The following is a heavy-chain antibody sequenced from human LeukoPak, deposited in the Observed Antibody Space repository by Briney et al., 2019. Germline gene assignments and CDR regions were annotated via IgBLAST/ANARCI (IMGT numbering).Heavy chain of an antibody. CDR1: GYTFTSYY. CDR3: ARSSGDIVVVPAAYPGD. J-gene: IGHJ4*02. Sequence: ASVKVSCKASGYTFTSYYMHWVRQAPGQGLEWMGIINPSGGSTSYAQKFQGRVTMTRDTSTSTVYMELSSLRSEDTAVYYCARSSGDIVVVPAAYPGDWGQGTLVTVSS. CDR2: INPSGGST. V-gene: IGHV1-46*01. D-gene: IGHD2-2*01.